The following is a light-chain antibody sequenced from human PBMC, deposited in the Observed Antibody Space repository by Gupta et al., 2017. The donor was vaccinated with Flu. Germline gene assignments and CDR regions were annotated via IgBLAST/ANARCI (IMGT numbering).Light chain of an antibody. CDR2: DAS. V-gene: IGKV3-11*01. J-gene: IGKJ4*01. CDR3: QQRSNWPLT. Sequence: EIVLTQSPATLSLPPGERATLSCRASQSVSSYLAWYQQKPGQAPRLLIYDASNRATGIPARFSGSGSGTDFTLTISSLEPEDFAVYYCQQRSNWPLTFGGGTXVEIK. CDR1: QSVSSY.